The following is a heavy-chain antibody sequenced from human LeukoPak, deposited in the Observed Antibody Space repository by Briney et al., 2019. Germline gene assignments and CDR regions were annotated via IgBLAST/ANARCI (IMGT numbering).Heavy chain of an antibody. Sequence: ASVTVSCKASGYTFTNYYIHWVRQAPGQGLEWMGIINPSGGSTSYAQKFQGRVTMTRDTSTSTVYMALSSLRSEDTAVYYCARDKVVGATDPMDVWGQGTTVTVSS. J-gene: IGHJ6*02. CDR2: INPSGGST. CDR3: ARDKVVGATDPMDV. V-gene: IGHV1-46*01. CDR1: GYTFTNYY. D-gene: IGHD2-15*01.